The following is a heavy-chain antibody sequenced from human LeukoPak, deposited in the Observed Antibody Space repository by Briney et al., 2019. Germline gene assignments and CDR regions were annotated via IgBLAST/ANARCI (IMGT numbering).Heavy chain of an antibody. Sequence: GASLKVSCKASGYTFTGYYMHWVRPAPGQGLEWMGWINPNSGGTNYAQTFQGRVTMTRDTSISTAYMELSRLRSDDTAVYYCASPQSIAAAGTTGENWFDPWGQGTLVTVSS. CDR3: ASPQSIAAAGTTGENWFDP. CDR2: INPNSGGT. V-gene: IGHV1-2*02. CDR1: GYTFTGYY. J-gene: IGHJ5*02. D-gene: IGHD6-13*01.